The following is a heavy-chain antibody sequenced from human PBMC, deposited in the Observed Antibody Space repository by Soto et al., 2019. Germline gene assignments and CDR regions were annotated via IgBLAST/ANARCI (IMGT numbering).Heavy chain of an antibody. CDR1: GFRFSDYA. Sequence: QVQLVESGGGVVQPGRSLRLSCAGSGFRFSDYAMQWVRQAPGKGLEWVAVISYDGSQKYYGDSVKGRFTISRDNSKNTLYLQMNSLSAEDTAVYYCARERFSSSWLNFDYWGQGTLVTVSS. V-gene: IGHV3-30-3*01. CDR3: ARERFSSSWLNFDY. J-gene: IGHJ4*02. D-gene: IGHD6-13*01. CDR2: ISYDGSQK.